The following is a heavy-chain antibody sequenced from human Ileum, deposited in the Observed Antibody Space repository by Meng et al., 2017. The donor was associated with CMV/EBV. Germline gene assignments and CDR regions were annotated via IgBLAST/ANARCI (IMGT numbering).Heavy chain of an antibody. Sequence: GESLKISCAASGIPLSNYWMNWVRQAPGKGLEWVSYISSSSSTIYYADSVKGRFTISRDNAKNSLYLQMNSLRAEDTAVYYCARDSIVVVPAAILLGMDVWGQGTTVTVSS. CDR1: GIPLSNYW. D-gene: IGHD2-2*02. CDR2: ISSSSSTI. J-gene: IGHJ6*02. CDR3: ARDSIVVVPAAILLGMDV. V-gene: IGHV3-48*04.